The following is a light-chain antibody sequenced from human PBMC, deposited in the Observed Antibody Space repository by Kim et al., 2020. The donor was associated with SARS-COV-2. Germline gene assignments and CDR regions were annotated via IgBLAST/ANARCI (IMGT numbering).Light chain of an antibody. Sequence: ASVGDRVTITCRASQGIGNYLAWFQQKPGKVPKRLIYVASTLQRGVPPRFSGSGSGTVFTLTVSSLQPEDFGTYFCLQHNFYPWTFGQGTKVDIK. CDR3: LQHNFYPWT. CDR2: VAS. V-gene: IGKV1-17*03. CDR1: QGIGNY. J-gene: IGKJ1*01.